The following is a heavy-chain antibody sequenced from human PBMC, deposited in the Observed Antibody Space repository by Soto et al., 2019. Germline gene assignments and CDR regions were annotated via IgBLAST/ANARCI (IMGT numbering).Heavy chain of an antibody. CDR2: IWYDGSNK. J-gene: IGHJ4*02. D-gene: IGHD5-12*01. V-gene: IGHV3-33*01. Sequence: QVQLVESGGGVVQPGRSLRLSCAVSGFTYSSYGMHWVRQAPGKGLEWLAVIWYDGSNKYYADSVKGRFSISRDDSKNTLPRQMTSLSAEDTAVYYCARDSAWLFDSWGQGTLVTVSS. CDR1: GFTYSSYG. CDR3: ARDSAWLFDS.